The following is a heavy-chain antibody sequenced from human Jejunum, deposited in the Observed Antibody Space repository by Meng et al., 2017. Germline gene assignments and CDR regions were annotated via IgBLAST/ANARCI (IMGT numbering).Heavy chain of an antibody. CDR2: IHPSGST. CDR1: GGSSSGFY. Sequence: QDPLQQGGAVFLKPADTLSLTCSVYGGSSSGFYLSWIRPPPGKGLEWIGEIHPSGSTDYNPSLKSRLTISLDTSKNQFSLSLNSATAADTGIYYCTRGTDRAKSGDYWGQGTLVTVSS. CDR3: TRGTDRAKSGDY. V-gene: IGHV4-34*01. D-gene: IGHD1-14*01. J-gene: IGHJ4*02.